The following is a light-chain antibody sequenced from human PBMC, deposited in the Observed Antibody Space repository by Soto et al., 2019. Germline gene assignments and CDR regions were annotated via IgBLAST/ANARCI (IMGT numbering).Light chain of an antibody. V-gene: IGKV1-5*03. Sequence: DIQMTQSPSTLSRSVEDRVTIPCRASQTISSWLAWYQQKPGKAPKLLIYKASTLKSGVPSRFSGSGSGTEFTLTISSLQPDDFATYYCQHYNSYSEAFGQGTKVDIK. CDR3: QHYNSYSEA. CDR1: QTISSW. J-gene: IGKJ1*01. CDR2: KAS.